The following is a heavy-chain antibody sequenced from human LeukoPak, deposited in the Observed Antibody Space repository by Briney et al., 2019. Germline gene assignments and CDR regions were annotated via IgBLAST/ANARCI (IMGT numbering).Heavy chain of an antibody. J-gene: IGHJ1*01. D-gene: IGHD2-8*02. CDR1: GFTFSTYA. Sequence: PGGSLRLFCAASGFTFSTYALHWVRQAPGKGLEFVSGVNSNGGNKYYANSVKGRFTISRDNSKNTLYLQMGSLRHEDMAVYHCARVILTGGYYESWAQGTLVTVSS. CDR2: VNSNGGNK. CDR3: ARVILTGGYYES. V-gene: IGHV3-64*01.